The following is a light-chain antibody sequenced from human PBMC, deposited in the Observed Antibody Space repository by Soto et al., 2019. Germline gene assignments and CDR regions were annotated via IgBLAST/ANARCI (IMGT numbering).Light chain of an antibody. Sequence: EIVLTQSPGTVSLSPGERATLSCRASQSVSSSYLAWYQQKPGQAPRLLIYGASTRATGSPDRFSGSGSGTDLTLTISRLEPEDFAGYYCQQYANYPQVIFGQGTRLEIK. J-gene: IGKJ5*01. V-gene: IGKV3-20*01. CDR1: QSVSSSY. CDR2: GAS. CDR3: QQYANYPQVI.